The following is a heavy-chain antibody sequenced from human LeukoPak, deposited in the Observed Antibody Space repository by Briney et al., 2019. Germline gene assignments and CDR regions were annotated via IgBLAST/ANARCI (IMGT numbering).Heavy chain of an antibody. J-gene: IGHJ4*02. CDR2: ISNTGSPI. V-gene: IGHV3-48*01. Sequence: GGSLRLSCVASGLTFSTYGMNWVRQSPGKGLEWVSYISNTGSPIYYADSVKGRFTISRDNAKNSLYLQMNSLRVVDTAMYYCARGRGEYWGQGTLVTVSS. D-gene: IGHD3-10*01. CDR1: GLTFSTYG. CDR3: ARGRGEY.